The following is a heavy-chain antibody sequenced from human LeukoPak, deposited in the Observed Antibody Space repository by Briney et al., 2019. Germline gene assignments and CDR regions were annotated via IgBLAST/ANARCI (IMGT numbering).Heavy chain of an antibody. Sequence: SVKVSCKASGGTFSSYAISWVRQAPGQGLEWMGRIIPILGIANYAQKFQGRVTITADKSTSAAYMELSSLRSEDTAVYYCARGVADYGGSDYWGQGTLVTVSS. D-gene: IGHD4-23*01. CDR1: GGTFSSYA. V-gene: IGHV1-69*04. J-gene: IGHJ4*02. CDR2: IIPILGIA. CDR3: ARGVADYGGSDY.